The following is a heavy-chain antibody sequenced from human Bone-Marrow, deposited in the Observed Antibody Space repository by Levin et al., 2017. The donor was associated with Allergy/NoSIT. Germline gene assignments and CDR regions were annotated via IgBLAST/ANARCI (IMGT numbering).Heavy chain of an antibody. D-gene: IGHD1-26*01. CDR2: IIPIFGTA. J-gene: IGHJ4*02. Sequence: AASVKVSCKASGGTFSSYAISWVRQAPGQGLEWMGGIIPIFGTANYAQKFQGRVTITADESTSTAYMELSSLRSEDTAVYYCARARLYSGSYSGFDYWGQGTLVTVSS. V-gene: IGHV1-69*13. CDR1: GGTFSSYA. CDR3: ARARLYSGSYSGFDY.